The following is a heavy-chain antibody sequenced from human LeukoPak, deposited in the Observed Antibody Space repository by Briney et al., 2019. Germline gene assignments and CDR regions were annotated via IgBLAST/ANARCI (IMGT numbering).Heavy chain of an antibody. J-gene: IGHJ5*02. V-gene: IGHV4-4*07. CDR3: ARVPPGKRHSWFDP. D-gene: IGHD4-23*01. Sequence: SETLSLTCTVSGGSISSYYWSWIRQPAGKGLEWIGRIYTSGSTNYNPSLKSRVTMSVDTSKNQFSLKLSSVTAADTAVYYCARVPPGKRHSWFDPWGQGTLVTVSS. CDR1: GGSISSYY. CDR2: IYTSGST.